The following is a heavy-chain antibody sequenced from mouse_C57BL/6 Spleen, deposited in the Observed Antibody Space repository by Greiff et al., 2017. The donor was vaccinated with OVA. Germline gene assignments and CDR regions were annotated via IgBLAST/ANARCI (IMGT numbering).Heavy chain of an antibody. J-gene: IGHJ4*01. D-gene: IGHD1-1*01. CDR2: IYPGGGYT. V-gene: IGHV1-63*01. CDR1: GETCTNYW. Sequence: QVQLQQSGAELVRPGTSVKMSCKVCGETCTNYWTRPAKHPPGHVPAVIGDIYPGGGYTNYNEKFKGKATLTADKSSSTAYMQFSSLTSEDSAIYYCARGDYGSSYAMDYWGQGTSVTVSS. CDR3: ARGDYGSSYAMDY.